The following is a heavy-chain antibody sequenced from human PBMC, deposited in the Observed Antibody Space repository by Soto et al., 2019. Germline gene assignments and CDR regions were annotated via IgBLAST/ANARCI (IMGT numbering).Heavy chain of an antibody. CDR3: ARDGDSEPPCSGGSCYYY. CDR2: ISSSSSTI. D-gene: IGHD2-15*01. J-gene: IGHJ4*02. CDR1: GFTFSSYS. V-gene: IGHV3-48*01. Sequence: GGSLRLSCAASGFTFSSYSMNWVRQAPGKGLEWVSYISSSSSTIYYADSVKGRFTISRDNAKNSLYLQMNSLRAEDTAVYYCARDGDSEPPCSGGSCYYYWGQGTLVTVSS.